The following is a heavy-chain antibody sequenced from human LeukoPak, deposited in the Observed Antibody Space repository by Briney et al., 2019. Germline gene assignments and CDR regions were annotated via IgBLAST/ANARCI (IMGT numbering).Heavy chain of an antibody. CDR1: GFTFSGYW. CDR2: IDPDGSVK. Sequence: GGSLRLSCAASGFTFSGYWMSWVRQVPGKGLEWVANIDPDGSVKYYADSVKGRFTISRDNSKNTLYVQMSSLRAEDTAVYYCARSNNGGWGYCDYWGQGSLVTVSS. V-gene: IGHV3-7*02. D-gene: IGHD3-16*01. J-gene: IGHJ4*02. CDR3: ARSNNGGWGYCDY.